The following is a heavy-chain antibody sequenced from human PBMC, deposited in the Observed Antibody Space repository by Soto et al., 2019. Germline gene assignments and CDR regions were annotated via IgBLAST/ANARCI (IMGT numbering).Heavy chain of an antibody. CDR3: GSTTGDYYGMDV. D-gene: IGHD2-2*01. CDR1: GYIFSSHW. CDR2: IYPGDSDT. V-gene: IGHV5-51*01. Sequence: LGESLKISCDGSGYIFSSHWIAWVRQMPGKGLEWMGIIYPGDSDTRYSPSFQGQVTISADKSISTAYLQWSSLKASDTAMYYCGSTTGDYYGMDVWGQGTTVTVSS. J-gene: IGHJ6*02.